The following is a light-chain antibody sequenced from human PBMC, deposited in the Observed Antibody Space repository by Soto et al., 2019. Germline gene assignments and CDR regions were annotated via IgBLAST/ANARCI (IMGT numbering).Light chain of an antibody. CDR2: RNN. V-gene: IGLV1-47*01. CDR1: SSNIGSNY. J-gene: IGLJ1*01. CDR3: GGWDSSLSAYV. Sequence: QSVLTQPPSASGTPGQRVNISCSGSSSNIGSNYVYWYRQFPGTAPKLLIQRNNQRPSGVPARFSGSKSGTSASLAISGLRSEDEADYYCGGWDSSLSAYVFGTGTKLTVL.